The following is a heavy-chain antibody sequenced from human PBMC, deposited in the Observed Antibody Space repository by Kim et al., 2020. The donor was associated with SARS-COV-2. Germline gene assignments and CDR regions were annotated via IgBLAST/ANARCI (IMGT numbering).Heavy chain of an antibody. V-gene: IGHV4-61*01. J-gene: IGHJ6*02. D-gene: IGHD6-13*01. CDR3: ARDKAAAPRGYYYGMDV. Sequence: SETLSLTCTVSGGSVSSGSYYWSWIRQTPGKGLEWIGYIYYSGSTNYNPSLKSRVTISVDTSKNQFSLKLSSVTAADTAVYYCARDKAAAPRGYYYGMDVWGQGTTVTVSS. CDR2: IYYSGST. CDR1: GGSVSSGSYY.